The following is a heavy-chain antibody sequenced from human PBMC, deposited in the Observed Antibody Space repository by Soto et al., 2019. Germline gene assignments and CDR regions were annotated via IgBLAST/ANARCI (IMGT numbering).Heavy chain of an antibody. CDR2: ISSSSSYI. J-gene: IGHJ4*02. Sequence: GGSLRLSWPASGFTFSSDIMNRVRQAPGKGLEWVSSISSSSSYIYYADSVKGRFTISRDNAKNSLYLQMNSLRAEDTAVYYCARENYDSSGYYYFDYWGQGTLVTVSS. CDR1: GFTFSSDI. D-gene: IGHD3-22*01. V-gene: IGHV3-21*01. CDR3: ARENYDSSGYYYFDY.